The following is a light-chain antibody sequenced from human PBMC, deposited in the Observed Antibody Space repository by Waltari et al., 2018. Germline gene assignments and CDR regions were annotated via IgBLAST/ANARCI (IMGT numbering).Light chain of an antibody. J-gene: IGKJ4*01. CDR1: QEISIF. V-gene: IGKV1-39*01. Sequence: DIQMTQSPSSLSASVRDRASISCRASQEISIFLNWYQQKPGKAPKLLVSYASTLQRGVPARFSGTGSGTDFTLVISSLQPEDFATYFCQQSYTSLLTFGGGTRVDIK. CDR2: YAS. CDR3: QQSYTSLLT.